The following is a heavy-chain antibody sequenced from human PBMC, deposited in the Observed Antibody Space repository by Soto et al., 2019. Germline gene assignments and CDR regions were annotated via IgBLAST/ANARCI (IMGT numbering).Heavy chain of an antibody. V-gene: IGHV1-24*01. CDR3: ATDHCSGGSCYPQWDV. D-gene: IGHD2-15*01. J-gene: IGHJ6*02. Sequence: GASVKVSCKVSGYTLTELSMHWVRQAPGKGLEWMGGFDPEDGETIYAQKFQGRVTMTEDTSTDTAYMELSSLRSEDTAVYYCATDHCSGGSCYPQWDVWGQGTTVTVSS. CDR2: FDPEDGET. CDR1: GYTLTELS.